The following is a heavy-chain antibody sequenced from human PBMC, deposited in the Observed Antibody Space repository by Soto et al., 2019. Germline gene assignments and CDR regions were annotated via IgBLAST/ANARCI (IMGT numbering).Heavy chain of an antibody. Sequence: SETLSLTCTVSGGSISSGDYYWSWIRQPPGKGLEWIGYIYYSGSTYYNPSLKSRVTISVDTSKNQFSLKLSSVTAADTAVYYCARGAYSGRYFDWHLHGGMDVWGQGTTVTVSS. D-gene: IGHD3-9*01. CDR3: ARGAYSGRYFDWHLHGGMDV. V-gene: IGHV4-30-4*01. J-gene: IGHJ6*02. CDR1: GGSISSGDYY. CDR2: IYYSGST.